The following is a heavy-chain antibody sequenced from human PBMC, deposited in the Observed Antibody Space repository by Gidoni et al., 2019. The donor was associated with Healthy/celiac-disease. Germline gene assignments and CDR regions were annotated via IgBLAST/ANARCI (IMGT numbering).Heavy chain of an antibody. J-gene: IGHJ6*02. V-gene: IGHV1-58*02. Sequence: QMQLVQSGPEVKKPGTSVKVSCKDSGFTFPSSAMQWVRQARGQRLEWIGWIVVGSGNTNYAQKFQERVTITRDMSTSTAYMELSSLRSEDTAVYYCAAGSPDPYYYYGMDVWGQGTTVTVSS. D-gene: IGHD3-10*01. CDR3: AAGSPDPYYYYGMDV. CDR1: GFTFPSSA. CDR2: IVVGSGNT.